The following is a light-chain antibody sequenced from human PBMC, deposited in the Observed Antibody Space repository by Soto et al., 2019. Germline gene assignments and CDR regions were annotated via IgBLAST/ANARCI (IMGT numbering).Light chain of an antibody. CDR1: QSVSSY. Sequence: EIVLTQSPATLSLSPGERATLSCRASQSVSSYLAWYQQKPGQAPRLLIYDASNRATGIPARFSGSGSGTDFTLTISSLVPEDFAVYYCQQRVTFGPGTKVDIK. J-gene: IGKJ3*01. CDR2: DAS. CDR3: QQRVT. V-gene: IGKV3-11*01.